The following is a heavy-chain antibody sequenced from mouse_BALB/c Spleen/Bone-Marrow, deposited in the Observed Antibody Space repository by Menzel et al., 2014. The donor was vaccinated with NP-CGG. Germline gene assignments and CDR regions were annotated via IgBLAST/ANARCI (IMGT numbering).Heavy chain of an antibody. V-gene: IGHV14-3*02. J-gene: IGHJ3*01. D-gene: IGHD3-3*01. CDR1: GFNIKDAY. Sequence: VQLQQSGAELVKPGASVKLSCTASGFNIKDAYMHWVRQRPEQGLEWIGRINPANGNTEYDPKFQGKATITADTSSNPAYLQLSSLTSEDTAGYYCVRSQGQVNYWGQGTLVTVSA. CDR2: INPANGNT. CDR3: VRSQGQVNY.